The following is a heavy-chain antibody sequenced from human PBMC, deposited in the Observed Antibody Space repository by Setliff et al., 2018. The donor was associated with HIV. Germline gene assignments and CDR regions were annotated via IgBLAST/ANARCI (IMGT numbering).Heavy chain of an antibody. CDR1: GGSISGSDYY. V-gene: IGHV4-39*07. Sequence: PSETLSLTCTVSGGSISGSDYYWGWIRQPPGKGLEWIGSIYFTGSSDNNPSLKSRVTLSVDTSKHQFSLKLSSVTAADTAVYYCARVQMAYAAFDVWGQGTMVTVSS. J-gene: IGHJ3*01. CDR3: ARVQMAYAAFDV. D-gene: IGHD4-17*01. CDR2: IYFTGSS.